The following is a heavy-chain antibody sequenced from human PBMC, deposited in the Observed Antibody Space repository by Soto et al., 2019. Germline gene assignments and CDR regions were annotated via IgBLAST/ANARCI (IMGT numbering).Heavy chain of an antibody. D-gene: IGHD3-3*01. J-gene: IGHJ3*02. CDR1: GFTFSSYD. Sequence: EVQLLESGGGWVQPGGSLRLSCVASGFTFSSYDMSWVRQAPGKGLEWVSAISGSGGSAYYADSVKGRFTISRDNSKNTLYVQMNSLRVEDTAIYYCAEEDDLWTNGHFNIWGQGTLVTVSS. CDR3: AEEDDLWTNGHFNI. V-gene: IGHV3-23*01. CDR2: ISGSGGSA.